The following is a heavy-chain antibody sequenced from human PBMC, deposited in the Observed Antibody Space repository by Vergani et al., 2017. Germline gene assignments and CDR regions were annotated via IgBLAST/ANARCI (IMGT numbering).Heavy chain of an antibody. V-gene: IGHV4-38-2*01. J-gene: IGHJ4*02. D-gene: IGHD3-16*02. CDR3: ASLYDYVWGSYRYILDPYLDY. CDR2: IYHSGST. Sequence: VQLQESGPGLVKPSETLYLICAVSGYSISSGYYWGWIRQPPGKGLEWIGSIYHSGSTYYNPSLKSRVTISVDTSKYQFSLKLSSVTAADTAVYYCASLYDYVWGSYRYILDPYLDYWGQGTLVTVSS. CDR1: GYSISSGYY.